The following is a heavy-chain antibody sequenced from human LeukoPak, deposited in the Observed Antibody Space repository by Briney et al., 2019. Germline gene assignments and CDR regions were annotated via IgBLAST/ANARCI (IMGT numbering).Heavy chain of an antibody. CDR1: GFTLSSYA. V-gene: IGHV3-23*01. Sequence: GSLRLSCAASGFTLSSYAMTWVRQAPGRGLEWVSSVDGGGGGTYYADSVKGRFTISRDNSKDTLYLQMNGLRAEDTAVYFCAKQSAGSAAWYSLHYDFWGQGTLVTVSS. D-gene: IGHD6-13*01. CDR2: VDGGGGGT. J-gene: IGHJ4*02. CDR3: AKQSAGSAAWYSLHYDF.